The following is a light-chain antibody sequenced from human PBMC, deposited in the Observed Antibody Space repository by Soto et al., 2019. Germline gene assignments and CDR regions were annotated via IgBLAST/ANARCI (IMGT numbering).Light chain of an antibody. CDR3: NAQADNGKHV. CDR2: EVS. CDR1: SNDVGHSSF. J-gene: IGLJ1*01. V-gene: IGLV2-8*01. Sequence: ALTQPPSASGSPGQSVTISCTGNSNDVGHSSFISWYQQHPGKGPKLIIYEVSKRPSGVPDRFSGSKSGNTASLSVSGLQDEDEADYFCNAQADNGKHVFGTGTQLTVL.